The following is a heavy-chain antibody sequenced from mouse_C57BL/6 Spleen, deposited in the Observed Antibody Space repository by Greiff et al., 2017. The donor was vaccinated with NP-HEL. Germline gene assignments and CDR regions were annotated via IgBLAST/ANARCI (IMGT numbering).Heavy chain of an antibody. V-gene: IGHV5-4*01. CDR3: ARGLTVVATDWFAY. J-gene: IGHJ3*01. D-gene: IGHD1-1*01. CDR1: GFTFSSYA. Sequence: EVHLVESGGGLVKPGGSLKLSCAASGFTFSSYAMSWVRQTPEKRLEWVATISDGGSYTYYPDNVKGRFTISRDNAKNNLYLQMSHLKSEDTAMYYCARGLTVVATDWFAYWGQGTLVTVSA. CDR2: ISDGGSYT.